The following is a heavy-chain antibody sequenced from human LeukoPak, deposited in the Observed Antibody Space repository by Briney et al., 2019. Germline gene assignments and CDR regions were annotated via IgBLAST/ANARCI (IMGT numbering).Heavy chain of an antibody. J-gene: IGHJ4*02. CDR3: ARVAVAGTSLKYYFDY. D-gene: IGHD6-19*01. CDR2: IIPIFGTA. V-gene: IGHV1-69*13. Sequence: ASVKVSCKASGGTFSSYAISWVRQAPGQGLEWMGGIIPIFGTANYAQKFQGRVTITADESTNTAYMELSSLRSEDTAVYYCARVAVAGTSLKYYFDYWGQGTLVTVSS. CDR1: GGTFSSYA.